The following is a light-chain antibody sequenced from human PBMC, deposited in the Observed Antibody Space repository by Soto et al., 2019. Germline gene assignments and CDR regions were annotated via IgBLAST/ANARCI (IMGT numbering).Light chain of an antibody. CDR2: GAS. J-gene: IGKJ2*01. V-gene: IGKV3-20*01. Sequence: EIVLTQSPGTLSLSPGEGATLSCRARQSITSNYLAWYQQRPGQAPRLLIYGASTRAAGVPDRFSGSGSGTDFTLTITRREPEDFAVYYCQQYGRSPLLYTFGQGTKLGVK. CDR3: QQYGRSPLLYT. CDR1: QSITSNY.